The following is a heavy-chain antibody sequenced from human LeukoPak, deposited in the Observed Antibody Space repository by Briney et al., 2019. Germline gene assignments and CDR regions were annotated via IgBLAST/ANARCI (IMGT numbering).Heavy chain of an antibody. CDR2: INHSGST. J-gene: IGHJ4*02. V-gene: IGHV4-34*01. Sequence: TSSETLSLTCAVYGGSFSGYYWSWIRQPPGKGLEWIGEINHSGSTNYNPSLKSRVTISVDTSKNQFSLKLSSVTAADTAVYYCARQVGYRGGRAYFDYWGQGTLVTVSS. D-gene: IGHD2-15*01. CDR3: ARQVGYRGGRAYFDY. CDR1: GGSFSGYY.